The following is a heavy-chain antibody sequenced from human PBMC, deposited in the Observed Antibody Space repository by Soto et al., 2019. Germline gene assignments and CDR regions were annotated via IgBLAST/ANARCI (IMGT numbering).Heavy chain of an antibody. CDR2: ISGSGGST. D-gene: IGHD4-17*01. J-gene: IGHJ4*02. Sequence: PGWSLRLSCAASGFTFSSYAMSWVRQAPGKGLEWVSAISGSGGSTYYADSVKGRFTISRDNSKNTLYLQMNSLRAEDTAVYYCAKMAAVYGDYYYFDYWGQGTLVTVSS. CDR3: AKMAAVYGDYYYFDY. V-gene: IGHV3-23*01. CDR1: GFTFSSYA.